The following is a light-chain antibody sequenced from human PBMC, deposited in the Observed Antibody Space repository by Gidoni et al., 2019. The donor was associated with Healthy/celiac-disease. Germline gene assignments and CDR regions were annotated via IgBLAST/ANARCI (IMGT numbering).Light chain of an antibody. J-gene: IGKJ3*01. Sequence: EIVLTQSPCTLSLSPGERATLSCRASQSVSSSYLAWYQQKPGQAPRLLIYGAASRATGIPDRFSGSGCGTDFTLTISRLEPEDFAVYYCQQYGSSPLFTFGPGTKVDIK. CDR2: GAA. CDR1: QSVSSSY. V-gene: IGKV3-20*01. CDR3: QQYGSSPLFT.